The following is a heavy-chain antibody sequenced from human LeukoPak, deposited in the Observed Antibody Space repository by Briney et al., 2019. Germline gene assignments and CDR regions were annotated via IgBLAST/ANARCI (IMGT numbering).Heavy chain of an antibody. CDR3: AVSFYYYYMDV. D-gene: IGHD1-7*01. CDR2: VSGSAGST. V-gene: IGHV3-23*01. Sequence: LGGSLRLSCAASGFTFSSYAMSWVRQAPGKGLEWVSAVSGSAGSTYYADSVKGRFTISRDNSKNTLYLQMNSLRAEDTAVYYCAVSFYYYYMDVWGKGTTVTVSS. J-gene: IGHJ6*03. CDR1: GFTFSSYA.